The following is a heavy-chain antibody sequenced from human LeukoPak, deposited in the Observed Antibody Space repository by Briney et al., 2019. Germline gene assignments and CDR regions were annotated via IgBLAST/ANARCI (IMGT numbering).Heavy chain of an antibody. V-gene: IGHV3-15*01. J-gene: IGHJ3*02. Sequence: PGGSLRLSCAGSGFTFSNAWMNWVRQAPGKGLEWVGRIKSIPDGWTTDYAAPVKGRFTISRDNSKNTVYLQMNSLNTEDIAVYYCATGRTFDIWGQGTMVIVSS. CDR1: GFTFSNAW. CDR3: ATGRTFDI. CDR2: IKSIPDGWTT.